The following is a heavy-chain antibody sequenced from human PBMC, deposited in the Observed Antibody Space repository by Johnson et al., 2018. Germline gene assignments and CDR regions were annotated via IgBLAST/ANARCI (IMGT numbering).Heavy chain of an antibody. J-gene: IGHJ3*02. CDR1: GFTFSSYW. V-gene: IGHV3-74*01. D-gene: IGHD2-2*01. CDR3: AREGWECSGNGCSRAAFDI. Sequence: VQLQESGGDLVQPGGSLRLSCAASGFTFSSYWMHWVRQGPGKGPVWVSRINSDGSSTAYADSVKGRFTISRDNAKNILYLKMDSLGAEDTAVYYCAREGWECSGNGCSRAAFDIWGQGTMATVSS. CDR2: INSDGSST.